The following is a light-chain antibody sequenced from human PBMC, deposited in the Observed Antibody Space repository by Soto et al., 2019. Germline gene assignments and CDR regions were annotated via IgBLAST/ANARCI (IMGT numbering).Light chain of an antibody. V-gene: IGLV2-8*01. CDR2: EVS. J-gene: IGLJ2*01. CDR3: SPYAGSNRLGG. Sequence: QSVLTQPPSASGSPGQSVTISCTGTSSDVGGSNYVSWYQQHPGKAPRLMIYEVSKRPSGVPDRFSGSKSGNTASLTVSGLQAEDEADYYCSPYAGSNRLGGFGGGTKLTVL. CDR1: SSDVGGSNY.